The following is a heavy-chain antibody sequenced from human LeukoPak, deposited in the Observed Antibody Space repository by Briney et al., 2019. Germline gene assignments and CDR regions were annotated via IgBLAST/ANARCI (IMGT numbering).Heavy chain of an antibody. D-gene: IGHD2-15*01. Sequence: GESLKISCKGSGYRFSNYWIGWVRHMPGKGLEWMGMIYPGDSDIRYSPSFQGQVIISADKSISTAYLQWSSLKASDTAMYYCARQEYCSGGSCYTWFDPWGQGTLVTVSS. V-gene: IGHV5-51*01. CDR1: GYRFSNYW. J-gene: IGHJ5*02. CDR2: IYPGDSDI. CDR3: ARQEYCSGGSCYTWFDP.